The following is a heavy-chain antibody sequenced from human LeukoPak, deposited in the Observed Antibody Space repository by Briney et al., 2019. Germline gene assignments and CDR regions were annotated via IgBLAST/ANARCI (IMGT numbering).Heavy chain of an antibody. V-gene: IGHV3-48*01. J-gene: IGHJ4*02. D-gene: IGHD6-13*01. CDR2: ISSRSATI. Sequence: GGSLRLSCIASGFTLSSYEMSWIRQAPGKGLEWVSYISSRSATIYYADSVKGRFTISRDNAKNSLYLQMNSLRAEDTAVYYCARDPLSSSSFDLWGQGTLVTVSS. CDR1: GFTLSSYE. CDR3: ARDPLSSSSFDL.